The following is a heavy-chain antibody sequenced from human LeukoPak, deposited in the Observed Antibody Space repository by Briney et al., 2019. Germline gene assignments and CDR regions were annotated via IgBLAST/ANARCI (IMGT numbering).Heavy chain of an antibody. CDR1: GGSISSSNYY. V-gene: IGHV4-39*01. J-gene: IGHJ4*02. D-gene: IGHD2-2*01. CDR2: MYYSGST. Sequence: SETLSFTCTVSGGSISSSNYYWGWIRQPPGKGLEWIGSMYYSGSTYYNPSLKSRVTISVDTSKNQFSLKLSSVTAADTAVYYCASHLLGYCSSTSCFRGYSYGSAFDYWGQGTLVTVSS. CDR3: ASHLLGYCSSTSCFRGYSYGSAFDY.